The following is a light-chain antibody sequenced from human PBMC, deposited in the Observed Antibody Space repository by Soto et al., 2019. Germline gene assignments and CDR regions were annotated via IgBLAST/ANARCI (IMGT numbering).Light chain of an antibody. CDR1: QSITNW. V-gene: IGKV1-5*01. J-gene: IGKJ1*01. CDR3: QQYNNYSPT. Sequence: DIQMTQSPSTLSAYVGHRVTITCRASQSITNWVAWYQQKPGKAPKLLIYDASNLESGVPSRFSGGGSGTDITLTVSSLQPDDFATYYCQQYNNYSPTFGQWTKVDIK. CDR2: DAS.